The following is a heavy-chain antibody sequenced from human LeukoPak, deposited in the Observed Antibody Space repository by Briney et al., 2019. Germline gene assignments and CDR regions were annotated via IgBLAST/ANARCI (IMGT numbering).Heavy chain of an antibody. V-gene: IGHV1-69*04. CDR3: ARGPSYSSGWYGGYYYMDV. CDR1: GGTFSSYA. J-gene: IGHJ6*03. D-gene: IGHD6-19*01. Sequence: SVKVSCKASGGTFSSYAISWVRQAPGQGLEWMGRIIPILGIANYAQKFQGRVTITADKSTSTAYMELRSLRSDDTAVYYCARGPSYSSGWYGGYYYMDVWGKGTTVTVSS. CDR2: IIPILGIA.